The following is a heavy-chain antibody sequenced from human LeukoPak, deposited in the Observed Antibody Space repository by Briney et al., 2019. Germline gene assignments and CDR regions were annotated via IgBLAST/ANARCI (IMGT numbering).Heavy chain of an antibody. J-gene: IGHJ4*02. CDR2: IYHSGST. D-gene: IGHD2-2*01. CDR3: ARAGVVPAALYFDY. Sequence: SETRSLTCAVSGGSISSGGYSWSWIRQPPGKGLEWVGYIYHSGSTYYNPSLKSRVTISVDRSKNQFSLKLSSVTAADTAVYYCARAGVVPAALYFDYWGQGTLVTVSS. V-gene: IGHV4-30-2*01. CDR1: GGSISSGGYS.